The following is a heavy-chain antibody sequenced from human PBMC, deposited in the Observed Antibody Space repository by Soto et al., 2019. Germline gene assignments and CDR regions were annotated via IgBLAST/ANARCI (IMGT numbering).Heavy chain of an antibody. CDR2: INSDGRTT. CDR3: ARDHCLLSSTSCYHLDY. V-gene: IGHV3-74*01. CDR1: GFTFSRYW. Sequence: EVQLVESGGGLVQPGGSLRLSCAASGFTFSRYWVHWVRQAPGKGLVWVSRINSDGRTTDYADSVKGRFTISRDNAKNTLYLQMNSLRAEDTAVYYCARDHCLLSSTSCYHLDYWGQGTLVTVSS. D-gene: IGHD2-2*01. J-gene: IGHJ4*02.